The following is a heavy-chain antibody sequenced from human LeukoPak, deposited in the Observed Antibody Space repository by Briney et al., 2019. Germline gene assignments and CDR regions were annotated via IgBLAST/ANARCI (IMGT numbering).Heavy chain of an antibody. CDR1: GYTFTGYY. D-gene: IGHD1-1*01. CDR2: INPNSGGI. Sequence: EASVKVSCKASGYTFTGYYMHWVRQAPGQGLEWMGWINPNSGGINYAQKFQGRVTMTRDTSISTAYMELSRLRSDDTAVYYCARENNWRYFDYWGQGTLVTVSS. CDR3: ARENNWRYFDY. J-gene: IGHJ4*02. V-gene: IGHV1-2*02.